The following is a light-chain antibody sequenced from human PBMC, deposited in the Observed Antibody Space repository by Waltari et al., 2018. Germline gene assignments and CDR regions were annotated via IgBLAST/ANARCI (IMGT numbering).Light chain of an antibody. Sequence: EILMTQSPGTLSVSPGEPATLSCRASQSLSRNLAWYQLKPGQAPRLLIYAASTGATGIPARFSGSGSGTEFTLTISSLQSEDFAVYYCQQYSDWPPLTFGGGNKVEIK. V-gene: IGKV3-15*01. CDR1: QSLSRN. CDR2: AAS. J-gene: IGKJ4*01. CDR3: QQYSDWPPLT.